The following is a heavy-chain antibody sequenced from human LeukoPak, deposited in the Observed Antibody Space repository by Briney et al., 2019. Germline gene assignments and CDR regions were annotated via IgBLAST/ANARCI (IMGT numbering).Heavy chain of an antibody. J-gene: IGHJ4*02. Sequence: GGSLRLSCAASGFTFTNYAMGWVRQAPGKGLEWVSDISGSGFTSYADSVKGRSTIFRDNSTNTLYLQMNRLRDEDTALYYCAKYRDYHFDFWGQGTLVTVSS. CDR1: GFTFTNYA. CDR3: AKYRDYHFDF. CDR2: ISGSGFT. D-gene: IGHD4-17*01. V-gene: IGHV3-23*01.